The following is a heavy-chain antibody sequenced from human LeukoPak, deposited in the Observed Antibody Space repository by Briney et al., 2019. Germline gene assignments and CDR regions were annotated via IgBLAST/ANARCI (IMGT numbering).Heavy chain of an antibody. V-gene: IGHV1-2*02. Sequence: ASVTLSCSASGYIFTGYYLHWVRLAPGQGLEWMGWIHPDSGGTKYAQKFQGRVTMTRDKSISTAYMELSRLTSDDTAVYYCARDPSGSWFDPWGPGALVTVSS. CDR3: ARDPSGSWFDP. CDR2: IHPDSGGT. CDR1: GYIFTGYY. D-gene: IGHD1-26*01. J-gene: IGHJ5*02.